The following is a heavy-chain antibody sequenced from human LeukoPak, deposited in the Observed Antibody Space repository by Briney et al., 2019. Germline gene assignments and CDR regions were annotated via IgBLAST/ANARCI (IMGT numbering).Heavy chain of an antibody. V-gene: IGHV3-53*01. CDR2: IYSGGST. J-gene: IGHJ3*02. D-gene: IGHD5/OR15-5a*01. CDR1: GFTVSSNY. Sequence: TGGSLRLSCAASGFTVSSNYMNWVRQAPGKGLGWVSIIYSGGSTFYADSVKGRFTISRDNSKNTLHLQMNSLRAEDTAVYYCARSNDAFDIWGQGTMVTVSS. CDR3: ARSNDAFDI.